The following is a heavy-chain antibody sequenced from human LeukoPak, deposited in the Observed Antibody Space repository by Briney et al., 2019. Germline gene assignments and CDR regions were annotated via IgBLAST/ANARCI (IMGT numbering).Heavy chain of an antibody. CDR1: GFIFNSYA. CDR2: ISYDGSNK. V-gene: IGHV3-30*04. D-gene: IGHD3-3*01. Sequence: GGSLRLSCAASGFIFNSYAMHWVRQSPGKGLEWVAVISYDGSNKDHAGSVKGRVTISRDNSKNTLYLQMNSLRAEDTAVYYCARDLYAPIFGVVIMGYYYYGMDVWGQGTTVTVSS. CDR3: ARDLYAPIFGVVIMGYYYYGMDV. J-gene: IGHJ6*02.